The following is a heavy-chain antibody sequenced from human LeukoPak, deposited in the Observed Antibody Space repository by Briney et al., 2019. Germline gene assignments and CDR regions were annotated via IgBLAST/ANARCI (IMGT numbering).Heavy chain of an antibody. CDR2: INQDGSQK. CDR1: GFTFNSYW. J-gene: IGHJ2*01. Sequence: GGSLRLSCAASGFTFNSYWMTWVRQASGKGLEWVASINQDGSQKYYVESLKGRFTTSRDNAKNSHYLQMNSLRAEDTPVYYCARKGWYSDLWGRGTLVSVPS. V-gene: IGHV3-7*01. CDR3: ARKGWYSDL.